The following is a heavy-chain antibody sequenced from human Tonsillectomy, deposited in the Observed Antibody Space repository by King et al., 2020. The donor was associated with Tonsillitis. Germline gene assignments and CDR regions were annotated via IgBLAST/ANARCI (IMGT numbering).Heavy chain of an antibody. CDR1: GFTFSSHA. V-gene: IGHV3-30*09. D-gene: IGHD2-21*01. CDR2: ISNDGNNK. Sequence: VQLVEDGGGVVQPGESLRLSCAASGFTFSSHAMHWVRQAPGKGLEWVAVISNDGNNKNYADSVKGRFAISRDNSKNILHLQMNSLRGDDAAVYYCARSPGSPAIAEPDDYWGPGTLVTVSS. CDR3: ARSPGSPAIAEPDDY. J-gene: IGHJ4*02.